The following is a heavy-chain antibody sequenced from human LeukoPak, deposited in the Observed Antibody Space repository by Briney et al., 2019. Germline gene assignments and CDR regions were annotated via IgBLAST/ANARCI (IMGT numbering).Heavy chain of an antibody. Sequence: GGSLRLSCAASGFTFSSSAMSWVRQAPGKGLEWVSAISNNGGYTYYADSVQGRFTISRDNSKSTMCLQMNSLRAEDTAVYYCAKQLGYCSDGSCYFPYWGQGTLVTVSS. CDR1: GFTFSSSA. J-gene: IGHJ4*02. D-gene: IGHD2-15*01. CDR2: ISNNGGYT. CDR3: AKQLGYCSDGSCYFPY. V-gene: IGHV3-23*01.